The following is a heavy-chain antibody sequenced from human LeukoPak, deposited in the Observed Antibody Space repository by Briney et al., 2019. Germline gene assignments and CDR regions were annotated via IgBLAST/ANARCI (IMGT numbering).Heavy chain of an antibody. CDR3: TTEYGGNSLPLR. D-gene: IGHD4-23*01. Sequence: PGGSLRLSCAASGFTFSNAWMSWVRQAPGKGLEWVGRIKSKTDGGTTDYAAPVKGRFTISRDDSKNTLYLQMNSLKTEDTAVYYCTTEYGGNSLPLRWGQGTLVTVSS. J-gene: IGHJ4*02. CDR1: GFTFSNAW. V-gene: IGHV3-15*01. CDR2: IKSKTDGGTT.